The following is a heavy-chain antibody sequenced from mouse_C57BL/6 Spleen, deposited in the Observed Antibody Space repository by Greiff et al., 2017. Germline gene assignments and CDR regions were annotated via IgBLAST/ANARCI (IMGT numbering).Heavy chain of an antibody. CDR2: IYPGDGDT. J-gene: IGHJ1*03. V-gene: IGHV1-82*01. CDR1: GYAFSSSW. CDR3: ARRATVVDWYFDV. Sequence: VQRVESGPELVKPGASVKISCKASGYAFSSSWMNWVKQRPGKGLEWIGRIYPGDGDTNYNGKFKGKATLTADKSSSTAYMQLSSLTSEDSAVYFCARRATVVDWYFDVWGTGTTVTVSS. D-gene: IGHD1-1*01.